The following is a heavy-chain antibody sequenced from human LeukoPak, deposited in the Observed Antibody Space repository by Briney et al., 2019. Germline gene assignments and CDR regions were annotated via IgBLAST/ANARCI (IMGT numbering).Heavy chain of an antibody. Sequence: PSETLSLTCTVSDYSINSNYYWGWIRQPPGKGLEWIGTIYHSGSTNYNPSLKSRVTISVDKSKNQFSLKLSSVTAADTAVYYCARNYPHSSLPTDYWGQGTLVTVSS. CDR2: IYHSGST. D-gene: IGHD6-13*01. J-gene: IGHJ4*02. V-gene: IGHV4-38-2*02. CDR3: ARNYPHSSLPTDY. CDR1: DYSINSNYY.